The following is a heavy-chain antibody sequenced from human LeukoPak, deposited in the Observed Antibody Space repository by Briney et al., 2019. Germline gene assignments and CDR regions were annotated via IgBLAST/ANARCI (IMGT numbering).Heavy chain of an antibody. CDR1: GGSFSGYY. D-gene: IGHD5-12*01. CDR2: INHSGIT. J-gene: IGHJ4*02. Sequence: SETLSLTCAVYGGSFSGYYWSWIRQPPGKGLEWIGEINHSGITNYNPSLKSRVTISVDTSKNQFSLNLSSVTAADTAVYYCATVYSGYDVVGEDYWGQGTLVTVSS. CDR3: ATVYSGYDVVGEDY. V-gene: IGHV4-34*01.